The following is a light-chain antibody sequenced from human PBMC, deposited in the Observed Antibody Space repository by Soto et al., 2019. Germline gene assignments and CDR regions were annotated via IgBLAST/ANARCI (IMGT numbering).Light chain of an antibody. CDR1: QSVDNN. J-gene: IGKJ1*01. CDR2: GAS. V-gene: IGKV3-15*01. Sequence: DIVMTQSPATLSVSPGERATLSCSASQSVDNNVAWYQQKPGQPPRLLIYGASTRAAGVPARFSGSGYGRQFSLTISSLQSEDFAIYHCQQHNNWPPWKFGQGTKVEV. CDR3: QQHNNWPPWK.